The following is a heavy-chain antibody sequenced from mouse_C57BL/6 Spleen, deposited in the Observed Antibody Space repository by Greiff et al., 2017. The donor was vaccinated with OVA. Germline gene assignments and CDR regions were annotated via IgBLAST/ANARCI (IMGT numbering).Heavy chain of an antibody. D-gene: IGHD1-1*01. Sequence: VQGVESGPGLVAPSQSLSITCTVSGFSLTSYGVSWVRQPPGKGLEWLGVIWGDGSTNYHSALISRLSISKDNSKSQVFLKLNSLQTDDTATYYCAKHVDYYGTGRDYYAMDYWGQGTSVTVSS. J-gene: IGHJ4*01. V-gene: IGHV2-3*01. CDR1: GFSLTSYG. CDR2: IWGDGST. CDR3: AKHVDYYGTGRDYYAMDY.